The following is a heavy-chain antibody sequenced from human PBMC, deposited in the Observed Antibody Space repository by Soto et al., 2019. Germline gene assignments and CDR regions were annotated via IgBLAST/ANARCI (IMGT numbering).Heavy chain of an antibody. D-gene: IGHD4-4*01. CDR3: GTTVTTYVAFDI. CDR2: ISAYNGNT. J-gene: IGHJ3*02. V-gene: IGHV1-18*01. CDR1: GYTFTSYG. Sequence: GASVKVSCKASGYTFTSYGISWVRQAPGQGLEWMGWISAYNGNTNYAQKFQGRVTMTTDTSTSTAYMELRSLRSDDTAVYYCGTTVTTYVAFDIWGQGTMVTVSS.